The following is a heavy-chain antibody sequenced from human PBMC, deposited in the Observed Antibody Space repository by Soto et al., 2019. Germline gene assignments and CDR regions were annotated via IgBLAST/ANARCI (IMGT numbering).Heavy chain of an antibody. Sequence: SETLSLTCTVSGGSISSSSYYWGWIRQPPGKGLEWIGSIYYSGSTYYNPSLKSRVTISVDTSKNQFSLKLSSVTAADTAVYYCARRTPYCGGDCKEWGNSFDIWGQVTMVPASS. J-gene: IGHJ3*02. D-gene: IGHD2-21*02. CDR2: IYYSGST. V-gene: IGHV4-39*01. CDR1: GGSISSSSYY. CDR3: ARRTPYCGGDCKEWGNSFDI.